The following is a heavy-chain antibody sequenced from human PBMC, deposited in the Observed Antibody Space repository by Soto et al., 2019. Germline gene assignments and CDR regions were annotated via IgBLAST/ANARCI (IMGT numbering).Heavy chain of an antibody. V-gene: IGHV3-15*07. J-gene: IGHJ6*02. CDR3: TTDRDIVVVPAATSGMDV. CDR1: GFTFSNAW. D-gene: IGHD2-2*01. CDR2: IKSKTDGGTT. Sequence: GGSLRLSCAASGFTFSNAWMNWVRQAPGKGLEWVGRIKSKTDGGTTDYAAPVKGRFTISRDDSKNTLYLQMNSLKTEDTAVYYCTTDRDIVVVPAATSGMDVWGQGTTVTVSS.